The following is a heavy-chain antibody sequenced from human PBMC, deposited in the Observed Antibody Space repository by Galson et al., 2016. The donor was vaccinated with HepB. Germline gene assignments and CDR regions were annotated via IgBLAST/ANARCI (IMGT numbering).Heavy chain of an antibody. CDR2: INPDGSQT. CDR3: ARDPMRFAFDL. V-gene: IGHV3-7*01. CDR1: GLTLGTSW. J-gene: IGHJ3*01. Sequence: SLRPPCAACGLTLGTSWTMWVRQPPGKGPEWVANINPDGSQTYYVDSVKGRFNISKDNAKNSLYLRMNSLRADDTAVYYCARDPMRFAFDLWGQGTMVTVSS.